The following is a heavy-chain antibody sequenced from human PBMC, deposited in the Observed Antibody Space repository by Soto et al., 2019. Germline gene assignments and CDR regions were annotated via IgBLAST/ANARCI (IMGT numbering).Heavy chain of an antibody. CDR2: INPNSGGT. D-gene: IGHD6-6*01. J-gene: IGHJ4*02. CDR1: GYTFTGYY. V-gene: IGHV1-2*02. CDR3: ARVGPIPLRIAAIDY. Sequence: GASVKVSCKASGYTFTGYYMHWVRQAPGQGLEWMGWINPNSGGTNYAQKFQGRVTMTRDTSISTAYMELSRLRSDDTAVYYCARVGPIPLRIAAIDYWGQGTLVTVSS.